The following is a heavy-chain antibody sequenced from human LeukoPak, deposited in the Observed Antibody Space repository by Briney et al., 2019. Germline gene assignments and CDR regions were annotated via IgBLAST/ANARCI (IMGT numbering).Heavy chain of an antibody. CDR2: ISAYNGNT. CDR3: ARDPMVRGVIILFDP. V-gene: IGHV1-18*01. Sequence: ASVKVSCKASGYTLTSSDINSVRQATGQRLEWMGWISAYNGNTNYAQNLQGRVTMTTDTSTSTAYMELRSLRSDDTAVYYCARDPMVRGVIILFDPWGQGTLVTVSS. J-gene: IGHJ5*02. CDR1: GYTLTSSD. D-gene: IGHD3-10*01.